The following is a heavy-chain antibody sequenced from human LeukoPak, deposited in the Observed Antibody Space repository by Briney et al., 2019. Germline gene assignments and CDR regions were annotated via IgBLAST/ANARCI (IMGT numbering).Heavy chain of an antibody. CDR2: IYYSGST. V-gene: IGHV4-59*01. CDR1: GGSISSYY. J-gene: IGHJ5*02. D-gene: IGHD3-10*01. Sequence: RSSETLSLTCTVSGGSISSYYWSWIRQPPGKGLEWIGYIYYSGSTNYNPSLKSRVTISVDTSKNQFSLKLSSVTAADTAVYYCARVLWFGELSHWFDPWGQGTLVTVSS. CDR3: ARVLWFGELSHWFDP.